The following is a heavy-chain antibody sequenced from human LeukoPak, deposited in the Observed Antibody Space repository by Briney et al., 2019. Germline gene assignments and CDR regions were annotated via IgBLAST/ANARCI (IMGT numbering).Heavy chain of an antibody. CDR2: ISSSGSTI. V-gene: IGHV3-48*03. CDR1: GFTFSSYE. CDR3: ARGMGYSNYVFYYYGMDV. D-gene: IGHD4-11*01. Sequence: PGGSLRLACAASGFTFSSYEMNWVRQAPGKGLEWVSYISSSGSTIYYADSVKGRFTISRDNAKNSLYLQMNSLRAEDTAVYYCARGMGYSNYVFYYYGMDVWGQGTTVTVSS. J-gene: IGHJ6*02.